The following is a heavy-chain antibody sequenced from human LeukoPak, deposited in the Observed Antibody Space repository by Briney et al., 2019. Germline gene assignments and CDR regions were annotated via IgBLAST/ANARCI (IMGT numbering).Heavy chain of an antibody. Sequence: SSETLSLTCTVSGGSFGRYYWSWIRQPPGKGLEWIGYIYYSGSTNYNPSLKSRVTISVDTSKNQFSLKLSSVTAADTAVYYCARLVTYYYDSSGYYWFDPWGQGTLVTVSS. V-gene: IGHV4-59*08. CDR2: IYYSGST. CDR1: GGSFGRYY. CDR3: ARLVTYYYDSSGYYWFDP. D-gene: IGHD3-22*01. J-gene: IGHJ5*02.